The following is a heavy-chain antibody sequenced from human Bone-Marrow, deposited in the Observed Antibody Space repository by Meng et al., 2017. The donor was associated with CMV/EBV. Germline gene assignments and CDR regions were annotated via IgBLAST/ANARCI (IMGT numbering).Heavy chain of an antibody. CDR3: ARELGYCSSTSCLLYFDY. CDR1: FTFSCYA. CDR2: ISYDGSNK. Sequence: FTFSCYAIHCVRPAPGKGLSWVAVISYDGSNKYYADSVQGRFTISRDNSKNTLYLQMTSLRAEDTAVYYCARELGYCSSTSCLLYFDYWGQGTLVTVSS. J-gene: IGHJ4*02. D-gene: IGHD2-2*01. V-gene: IGHV3-30*04.